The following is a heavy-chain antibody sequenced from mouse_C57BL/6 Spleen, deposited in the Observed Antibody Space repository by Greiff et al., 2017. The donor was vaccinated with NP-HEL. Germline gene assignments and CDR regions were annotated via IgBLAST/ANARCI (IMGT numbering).Heavy chain of an antibody. V-gene: IGHV5-17*01. J-gene: IGHJ1*03. D-gene: IGHD2-4*01. CDR3: ARPYDYGYWYFDV. CDR2: LSSGSSTI. CDR1: GFTFSDYG. Sequence: DVKLVESGGGLVKPGGSLKLSCAASGFTFSDYGMHWVRQAPEKGLEWVAYLSSGSSTIYYADTVKGRFTISRDNAKNTLFLQMTSLRSEDTAMYYCARPYDYGYWYFDVWGTGTTVTVSS.